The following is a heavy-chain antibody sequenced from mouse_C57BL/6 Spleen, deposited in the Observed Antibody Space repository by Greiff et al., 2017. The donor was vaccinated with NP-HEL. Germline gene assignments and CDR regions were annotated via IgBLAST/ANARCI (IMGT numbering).Heavy chain of an antibody. J-gene: IGHJ2*01. Sequence: EVKVEESGPGLVKPSQSLSLTCSVTGYSITSGYYWNWIRQFPGNKLEWMGYISYDGSNNYNPSLKNRISITRDTSKNQFFLKLNSVTTEDTATYYCARDDGKTPFDYWGQGTTLTVSS. D-gene: IGHD2-1*01. CDR2: ISYDGSN. CDR3: ARDDGKTPFDY. CDR1: GYSITSGYY. V-gene: IGHV3-6*01.